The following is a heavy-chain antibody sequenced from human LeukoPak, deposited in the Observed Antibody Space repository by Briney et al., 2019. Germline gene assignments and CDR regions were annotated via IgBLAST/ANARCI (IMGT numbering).Heavy chain of an antibody. V-gene: IGHV5-51*01. CDR3: ARHLDWLSINFYYGMDV. Sequence: TGESLKISCEAFGYTFTTYWIAWVRPLPGKGLEWLGIIYPGDSDTRYSPSFQGQVTISADKSTKTAYLQWSSLKASDTGIYYCARHLDWLSINFYYGMDVWGQGTTVTVSS. CDR2: IYPGDSDT. CDR1: GYTFTTYW. J-gene: IGHJ6*02. D-gene: IGHD3/OR15-3a*01.